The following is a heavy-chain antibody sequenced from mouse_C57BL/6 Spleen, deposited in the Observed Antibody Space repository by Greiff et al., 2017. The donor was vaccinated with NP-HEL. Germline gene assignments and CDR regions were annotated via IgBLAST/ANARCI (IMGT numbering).Heavy chain of an antibody. Sequence: VKLQQSGAELVRPGTSVKVSCKASGYAFTNYLIEWVKQRPGQGLEWIGVINPGSGGTNYNEKFKGKATLTADKSSSTAYMQLSSLTSEDSAVYFCGRLGAQATVAYWGQGTLVTVSA. CDR3: GRLGAQATVAY. V-gene: IGHV1-54*01. J-gene: IGHJ3*01. CDR2: INPGSGGT. D-gene: IGHD3-2*02. CDR1: GYAFTNYL.